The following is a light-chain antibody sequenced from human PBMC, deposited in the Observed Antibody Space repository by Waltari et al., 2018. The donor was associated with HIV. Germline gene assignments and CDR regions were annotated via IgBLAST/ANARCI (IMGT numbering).Light chain of an antibody. Sequence: QSALTQSPSVSGTPGQRVTISCSGSSSNIGRNTVNWYQQLPGTAPKLLIYSNNQRPSGVPDRCSGTKSGTSASLAISGLQSEDEADYYCAAWDDTLNGPNVVFGGGTKLTV. CDR2: SNN. CDR1: SSNIGRNT. CDR3: AAWDDTLNGPNVV. V-gene: IGLV1-44*01. J-gene: IGLJ2*01.